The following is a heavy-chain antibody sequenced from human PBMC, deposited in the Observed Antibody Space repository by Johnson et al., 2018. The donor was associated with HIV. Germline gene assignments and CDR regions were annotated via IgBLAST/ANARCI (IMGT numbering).Heavy chain of an antibody. CDR2: IHNTGGT. J-gene: IGHJ3*02. D-gene: IGHD3-16*01. Sequence: VQLVESGGGVVRPGGSLRLSCAASGFTFDDYGMNWVRQAPGKGLEWVSYIHNTGGTEYASSVKGRFTISRDISKNTLDLQMNSLRPEDTAVYYCGSPSLPWGIDAFDIWGQGAMVTVSS. CDR1: GFTFDDYG. V-gene: IGHV3-20*04. CDR3: GSPSLPWGIDAFDI.